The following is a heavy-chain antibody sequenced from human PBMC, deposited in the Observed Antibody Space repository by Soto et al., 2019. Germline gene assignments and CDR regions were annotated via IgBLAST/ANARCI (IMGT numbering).Heavy chain of an antibody. V-gene: IGHV3-23*01. CDR3: AKFLPSGGETYYDILTGYYSGDY. CDR1: GFTFSSYA. D-gene: IGHD3-9*01. J-gene: IGHJ4*02. CDR2: ISGSGGST. Sequence: GGSLRLSCAASGFTFSSYAMSWVRQAPGKGLEWVSAISGSGGSTYYADSVKGRFTISRDNSKNTLYLQMNSLRAEDTAVYYCAKFLPSGGETYYDILTGYYSGDYWGQGTLVTVSS.